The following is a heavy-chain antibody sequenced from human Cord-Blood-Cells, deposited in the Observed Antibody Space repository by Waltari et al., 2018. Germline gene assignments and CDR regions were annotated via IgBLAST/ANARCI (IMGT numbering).Heavy chain of an antibody. CDR3: ARVRSSGWYAFDI. Sequence: QVQLVQSGAEVKKPGASVKVSCKASGYTFTGYYMHWVRQAPGQGLEWMGWINPNGGGTNYAKKFQGRVTMTRDTSISTAYMELGRLRSDDTAVYYCARVRSSGWYAFDIWGQGTMVTVSS. CDR2: INPNGGGT. D-gene: IGHD6-19*01. CDR1: GYTFTGYY. J-gene: IGHJ3*02. V-gene: IGHV1-2*02.